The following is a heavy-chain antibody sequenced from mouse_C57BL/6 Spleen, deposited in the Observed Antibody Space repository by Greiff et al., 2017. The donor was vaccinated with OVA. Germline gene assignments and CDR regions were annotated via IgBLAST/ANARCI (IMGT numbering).Heavy chain of an antibody. CDR2: IYPGDGDT. J-gene: IGHJ2*01. V-gene: IGHV1-82*01. Sequence: QVQLQQSGPELVKPGASVKISCKASGYAFSSSWMNWVKQRPGKGLEWIGRIYPGDGDTNYNGKFKGKATLTADKSSSTAYMQLSSLTSEDSAVYFCARWGITTVVATDFDYWGQGTTLTVSS. CDR3: ARWGITTVVATDFDY. D-gene: IGHD1-1*01. CDR1: GYAFSSSW.